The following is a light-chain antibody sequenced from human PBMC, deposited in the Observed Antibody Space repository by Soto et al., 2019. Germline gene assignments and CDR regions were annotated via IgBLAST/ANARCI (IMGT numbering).Light chain of an antibody. CDR3: HQYNNRPPYT. V-gene: IGKV3-15*01. CDR1: QSISTN. CDR2: GAS. J-gene: IGKJ2*01. Sequence: ETVLTQSPATLSVSPGDRATLSCRASQSISTNLAWYQQRPGQAPRLLIYGASTRATGIPSRFSGSGSWTDFTLTMSSLQSEDSAVYYCHQYNNRPPYTFGQGTRLEI.